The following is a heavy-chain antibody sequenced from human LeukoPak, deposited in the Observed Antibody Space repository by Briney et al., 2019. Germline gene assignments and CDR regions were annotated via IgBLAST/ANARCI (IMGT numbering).Heavy chain of an antibody. CDR1: GYTFTSYD. D-gene: IGHD3-22*01. CDR2: ISAYNGNT. Sequence: ASVKVSCKASGYTFTSYDINWVRQAPGQGLEWMGWISAYNGNTNYAQKLQGRVTMTTDTSTSTAYMELRSLRSDDTAVYYCARTLQKYYYDSSGHLDYWGQGTLVTVSS. J-gene: IGHJ4*02. V-gene: IGHV1-18*01. CDR3: ARTLQKYYYDSSGHLDY.